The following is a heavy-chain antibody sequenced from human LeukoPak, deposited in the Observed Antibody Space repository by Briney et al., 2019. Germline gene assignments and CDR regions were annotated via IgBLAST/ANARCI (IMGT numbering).Heavy chain of an antibody. CDR3: ARAVYRSGGYYFDY. Sequence: PGRSLRLSCAASGFTFSSYAMQWVRQAPGKGLEWVAVISYDGSDKNYADSVKGRFTISRDNSKNTLYLQMNSLRADDTAVYYCARAVYRSGGYYFDYWGQGTLVIVS. V-gene: IGHV3-30*04. CDR2: ISYDGSDK. CDR1: GFTFSSYA. J-gene: IGHJ4*02. D-gene: IGHD6-19*01.